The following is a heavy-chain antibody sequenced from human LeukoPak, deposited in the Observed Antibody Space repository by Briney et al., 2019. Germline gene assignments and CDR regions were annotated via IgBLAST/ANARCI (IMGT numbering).Heavy chain of an antibody. CDR2: IKQDGSEK. CDR1: GLTFSSHW. D-gene: IGHD3-3*01. Sequence: GGSLRLSCEASGLTFSSHWMTWVRQAPGKGLEWVANIKQDGSEKYYVDSVKGRFTISRDNAENSLYLQMNSLRVEDTAVYYCACRPRSDKYYAVFDYWGQGTQVTVSS. J-gene: IGHJ4*02. CDR3: ACRPRSDKYYAVFDY. V-gene: IGHV3-7*01.